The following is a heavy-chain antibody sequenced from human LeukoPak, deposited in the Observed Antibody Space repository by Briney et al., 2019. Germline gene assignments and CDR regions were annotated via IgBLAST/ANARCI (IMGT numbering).Heavy chain of an antibody. CDR1: GYTFTSYY. J-gene: IGHJ4*02. CDR3: ARAPIKYSSGGGLAT. CDR2: INPSGGST. Sequence: GASVKLSCKASGYTFTSYYMHWVRQAPGQGLEWMGIINPSGGSTSYAQKFQGRVTMTRDTSTSTVYMELSSLRSEDTAVYYCARAPIKYSSGGGLATWGQGTLVTVSS. V-gene: IGHV1-46*01. D-gene: IGHD6-19*01.